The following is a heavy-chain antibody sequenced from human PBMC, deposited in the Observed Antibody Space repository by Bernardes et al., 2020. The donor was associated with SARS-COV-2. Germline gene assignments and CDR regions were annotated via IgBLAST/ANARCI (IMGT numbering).Heavy chain of an antibody. Sequence: ASMKVSCKASGYTFTRYGISWVRQAPGQGLEWMGWISADSGNTDYAQKFQGRVTMTTDTSTSTAYMELRSLRSDDTAVYYCATVVGYSYGGGWFDPWGQGTLVTVSS. CDR1: GYTFTRYG. J-gene: IGHJ5*02. V-gene: IGHV1-18*01. CDR2: ISADSGNT. CDR3: ATVVGYSYGGGWFDP. D-gene: IGHD5-18*01.